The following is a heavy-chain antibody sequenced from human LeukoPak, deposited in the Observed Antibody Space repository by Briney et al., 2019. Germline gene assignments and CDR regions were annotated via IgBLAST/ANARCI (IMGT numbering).Heavy chain of an antibody. Sequence: SETLSLTCSVSSDSISSSSYLWVWVRQPPGKGLEWIGDIYSNGHTSYNPSLKSRAAISVDTSKNQFSLNLSSVAAADTAVYYCARRHYGSGNIDSWGQGTLVTVSS. CDR1: SDSISSSSYL. CDR3: ARRHYGSGNIDS. J-gene: IGHJ4*02. V-gene: IGHV4-39*01. D-gene: IGHD3-10*01. CDR2: IYSNGHT.